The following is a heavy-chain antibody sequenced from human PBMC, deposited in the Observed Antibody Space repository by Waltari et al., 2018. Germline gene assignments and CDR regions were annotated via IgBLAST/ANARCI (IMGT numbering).Heavy chain of an antibody. CDR1: GVSISSYY. CDR2: FSTSGGT. Sequence: QVQLQESGPGLVKPSETLSLTCTVSGVSISSYYWSWIRQPAGKGLEWIGRFSTSGGTDYNPSLKRRVTMSVDTSKTQFSLKLSSVTAADTAVYYCAREGVGAIPFDCWGQGTLVTVSS. CDR3: AREGVGAIPFDC. V-gene: IGHV4-4*07. D-gene: IGHD1-26*01. J-gene: IGHJ4*02.